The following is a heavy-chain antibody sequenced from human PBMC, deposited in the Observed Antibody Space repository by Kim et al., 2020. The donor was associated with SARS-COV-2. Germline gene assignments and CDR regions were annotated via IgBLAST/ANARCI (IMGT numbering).Heavy chain of an antibody. D-gene: IGHD2-2*01. V-gene: IGHV4-34*01. J-gene: IGHJ4*02. CDR1: GGSFSGYY. Sequence: SETLSLTCAVYGGSFSGYYWSWIRQPPGKGLEWIGEINHSGSTNYNPSLKSRVTISVDTSKNQFSLKLSSVTAADTAVYYCARLLRYCSSTSCDVGAYWGQGTLVTVSS. CDR2: INHSGST. CDR3: ARLLRYCSSTSCDVGAY.